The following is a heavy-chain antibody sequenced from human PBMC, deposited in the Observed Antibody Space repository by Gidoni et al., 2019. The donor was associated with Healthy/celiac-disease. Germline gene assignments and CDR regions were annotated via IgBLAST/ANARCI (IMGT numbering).Heavy chain of an antibody. V-gene: IGHV3-74*01. CDR1: VFTFSSYC. CDR3: ARAVRDGYKFFFDY. CDR2: INSDGSST. J-gene: IGHJ4*02. Sequence: EVQLVESWGGLVQPGGSLRLSCAASVFTFSSYCIHCVRQAPGKGLVWVSRINSDGSSTSYADSVKGRLTISRDNAKNTLYLQMNSLRAEDTAVYYCARAVRDGYKFFFDYWGQGTLVTVSS. D-gene: IGHD2-21*01.